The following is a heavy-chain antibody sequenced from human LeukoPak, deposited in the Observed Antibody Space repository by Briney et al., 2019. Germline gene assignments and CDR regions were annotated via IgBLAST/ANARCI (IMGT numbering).Heavy chain of an antibody. J-gene: IGHJ4*02. D-gene: IGHD2-15*01. Sequence: SETLSLTCTVSGGSVSGHYWSWLRQPPGKGLEWIGYIYHSGTTNYNPPLMSRVTMSVGTSKNQVSLKLSSVTAADTAVYYCARGARYCSGGSCLDYWGQGTLITVSS. CDR2: IYHSGTT. CDR3: ARGARYCSGGSCLDY. CDR1: GGSVSGHY. V-gene: IGHV4-59*02.